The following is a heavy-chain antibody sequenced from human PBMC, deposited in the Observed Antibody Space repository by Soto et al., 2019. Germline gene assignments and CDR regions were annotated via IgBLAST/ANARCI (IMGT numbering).Heavy chain of an antibody. J-gene: IGHJ4*02. CDR2: ISYDGSNQ. V-gene: IGHV3-30*18. Sequence: LRLSCAASGFTFNIYCMHWVRQAPDKGLEWVALISYDGSNQYYADTVKGRFTISRDNSKNTLFLQMNSLRADDTAVYYCAKDQASGQGSFDSWGQGTLVTVSS. CDR1: GFTFNIYC. CDR3: AKDQASGQGSFDS.